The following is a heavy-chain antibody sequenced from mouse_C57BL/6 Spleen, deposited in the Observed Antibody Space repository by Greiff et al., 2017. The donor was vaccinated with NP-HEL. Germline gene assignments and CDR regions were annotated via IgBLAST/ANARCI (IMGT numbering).Heavy chain of an antibody. CDR3: AKVYYDYDGFAY. V-gene: IGHV2-4*01. J-gene: IGHJ3*01. Sequence: QVQLQQSGPGLVQPSQSLSITCTVSGFSLTSYGVHWVRQPPGKGLEWLGVIWSGGSTDYNAAFISRLSISKDNSKSQVFFKMNSLQADDTAIYYCAKVYYDYDGFAYWGQGTLVTVSA. CDR2: IWSGGST. D-gene: IGHD2-4*01. CDR1: GFSLTSYG.